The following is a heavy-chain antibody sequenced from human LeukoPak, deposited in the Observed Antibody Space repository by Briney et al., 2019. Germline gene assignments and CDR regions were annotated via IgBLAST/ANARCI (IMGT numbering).Heavy chain of an antibody. CDR1: GLTFSSYA. V-gene: IGHV3-23*01. CDR2: IRGNGGDP. D-gene: IGHD1-26*01. J-gene: IGHJ4*02. CDR3: TKDGGSYRYFDC. Sequence: GGSLRLSCAASGLTFSSYAMTWVRQAPGKGLEWVSSIRGNGGDPYYADSVKGRFTISRDNSKNTLYPQMNSLTAEDTAVYYCTKDGGSYRYFDCWGQGTLVSVSS.